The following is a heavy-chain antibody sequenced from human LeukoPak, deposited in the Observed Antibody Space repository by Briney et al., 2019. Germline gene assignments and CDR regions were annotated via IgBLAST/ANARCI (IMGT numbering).Heavy chain of an antibody. Sequence: KPSETLSLTCTLSTGSISSSSYHWGWIRQPPGRGLEWIGSIYYSGSTYYIPSLKSRVTISVDTSKNQFSLKLSSVTAADTAVYYCARWYSRGDSWGQGTLVTVSS. CDR3: ARWYSRGDS. D-gene: IGHD6-13*01. CDR2: IYYSGST. J-gene: IGHJ4*02. V-gene: IGHV4-39*01. CDR1: TGSISSSSYH.